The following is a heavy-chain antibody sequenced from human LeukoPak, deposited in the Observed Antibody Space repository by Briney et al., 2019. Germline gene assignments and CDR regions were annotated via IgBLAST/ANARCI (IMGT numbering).Heavy chain of an antibody. CDR2: INHSGST. Sequence: SETLSLTCAVYGGSFSGYYWSWIRQPPGKGLEWIGEINHSGSTNYNPSLKSRVTISVDTSKNQFSLKLSSVTAADTAVYYCARLRGVNGYYYYYGMDVWGKGTTVTVSS. CDR3: ARLRGVNGYYYYYGMDV. V-gene: IGHV4-34*01. CDR1: GGSFSGYY. D-gene: IGHD3-10*01. J-gene: IGHJ6*04.